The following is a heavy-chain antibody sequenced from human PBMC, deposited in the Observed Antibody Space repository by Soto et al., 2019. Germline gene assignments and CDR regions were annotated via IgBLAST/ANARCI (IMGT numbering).Heavy chain of an antibody. Sequence: EVQLVESGGGLVQPGGSLRLSCAASGFTFNGYWMSWVRQAPGKGLEWLASIKQDGSEIYYVDSVKGRFTISRDNAKNSLYLQMNSLRAEDTALYYCARDLYQIATRSRPFDYWGQGTLVTVSS. CDR2: IKQDGSEI. CDR3: ARDLYQIATRSRPFDY. J-gene: IGHJ4*02. D-gene: IGHD6-6*01. CDR1: GFTFNGYW. V-gene: IGHV3-7*03.